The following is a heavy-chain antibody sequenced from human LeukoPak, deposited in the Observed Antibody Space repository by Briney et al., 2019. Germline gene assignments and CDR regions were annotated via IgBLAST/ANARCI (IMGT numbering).Heavy chain of an antibody. CDR2: VSAGSTGI. CDR1: GFNFGIYS. V-gene: IGHV3-48*04. Sequence: GGSLRLSCAGSGFNFGIYSMDWVRQAPGKGLEWVAYVSAGSTGIFYAASVKGRFSISRDNAQKSLYLQMNSLRAEDTAIYYCVRDKGGFGFVLWGRGTLVTVS. J-gene: IGHJ4*02. D-gene: IGHD3-16*01. CDR3: VRDKGGFGFVL.